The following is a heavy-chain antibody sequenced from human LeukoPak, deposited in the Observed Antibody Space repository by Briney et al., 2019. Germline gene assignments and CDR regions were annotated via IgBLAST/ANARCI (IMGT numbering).Heavy chain of an antibody. CDR2: ISYDGSNK. V-gene: IGHV3-30-3*01. D-gene: IGHD4-17*01. CDR3: ARAYGDTDYYFDY. J-gene: IGHJ4*02. CDR1: GFTFSSYA. Sequence: PGGSLRLSCAASGFTFSSYAMHWVRQAPGKGLEWVAVISYDGSNKYYADSVKGRFTISRDKSKNTLYLQMNSLRAEDTAVYYCARAYGDTDYYFDYWGQGTLVTVSS.